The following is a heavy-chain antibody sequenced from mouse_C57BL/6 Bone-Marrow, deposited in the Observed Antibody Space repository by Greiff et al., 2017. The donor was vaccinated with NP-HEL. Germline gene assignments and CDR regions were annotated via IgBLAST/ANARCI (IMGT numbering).Heavy chain of an antibody. CDR2: IDPSDSYT. Sequence: QVQLQQPGAELVMPGASVKLSCKASGYTFTSYWMHWVKQRPGQGLEWIGEIDPSDSYTNYNQKFKGKSTLTVDKSSSTAYMQLSSLTSEDSAVYYCAVDSSGHFYAMDYWGQGTSVTVSS. D-gene: IGHD3-2*02. J-gene: IGHJ4*01. V-gene: IGHV1-69*01. CDR1: GYTFTSYW. CDR3: AVDSSGHFYAMDY.